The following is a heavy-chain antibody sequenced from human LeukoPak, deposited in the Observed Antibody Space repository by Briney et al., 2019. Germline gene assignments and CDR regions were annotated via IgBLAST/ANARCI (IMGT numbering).Heavy chain of an antibody. V-gene: IGHV3-7*01. Sequence: GGSLRLSCVASGFTFSQYWMSWVRQAPGKGLEWVANIKEDGSIEDYVDSVKGRFTVSRDNAKNSLYLEMNSLRVEDTAVYYCVSQQVAPPWGQGTLVIVSS. D-gene: IGHD5-12*01. CDR1: GFTFSQYW. CDR2: IKEDGSIE. CDR3: VSQQVAPP. J-gene: IGHJ5*02.